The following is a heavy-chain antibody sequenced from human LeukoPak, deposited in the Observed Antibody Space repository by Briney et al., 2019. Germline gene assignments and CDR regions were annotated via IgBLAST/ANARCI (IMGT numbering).Heavy chain of an antibody. V-gene: IGHV1-46*01. CDR3: ARGSPRITMVRGALPGY. CDR2: INPSGGST. CDR1: GYTFTSYY. J-gene: IGHJ4*02. D-gene: IGHD3-10*01. Sequence: ASVKVSCKASGYTFTSYYMHWVRQAPGQGLEWMGIINPSGGSTSYAQKFQGRVTMTRDTSTSTVYMELSSLRSEDTAVYYCARGSPRITMVRGALPGYWGQGTLVTVSS.